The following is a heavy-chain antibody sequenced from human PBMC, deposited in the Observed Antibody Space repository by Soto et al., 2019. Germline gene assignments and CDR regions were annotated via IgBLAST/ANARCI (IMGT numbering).Heavy chain of an antibody. CDR2: IRQDGSEK. D-gene: IGHD6-19*01. J-gene: IGHJ2*01. V-gene: IGHV3-7*03. CDR1: GFSVTNYW. CDR3: ARERKGSGWYSDL. Sequence: EVQLVESGGGLVQPGGSLRLSCSASGFSVTNYWMAWVRQAPGKGLEWVANIRQDGSEKHYVDSVKGRFTISRDNAKNSLYLQMNSLSPDDTAVYYCARERKGSGWYSDLWGRGTLVTASS.